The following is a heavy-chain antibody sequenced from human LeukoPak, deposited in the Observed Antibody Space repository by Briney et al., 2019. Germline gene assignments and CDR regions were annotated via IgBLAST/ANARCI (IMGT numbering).Heavy chain of an antibody. CDR1: GYTFTGYY. CDR3: ARVYSGSYPPTYYFDY. D-gene: IGHD1-26*01. V-gene: IGHV1-2*02. Sequence: ASVKVSCKTSGYTFTGYYMHWVRQAPGQGLEWMGWINPNSGGTNYAQKFQGRVTMTRNTSISTAYMELSSLRSEDTAVYYCARVYSGSYPPTYYFDYWGQGTLVTVSS. CDR2: INPNSGGT. J-gene: IGHJ4*02.